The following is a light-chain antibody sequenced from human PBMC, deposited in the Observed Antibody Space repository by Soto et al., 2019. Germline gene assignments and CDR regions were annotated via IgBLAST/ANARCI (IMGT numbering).Light chain of an antibody. J-gene: IGKJ4*01. Sequence: EIVMTQSPATLSVSPGERATLSCRASQSVSSNLAWYQQRPGQAPRLLIYGASTRATGIPVRFSGSRSGTEFTLSISSLQSEEFAVYHCQQYENWPLTFGGGTKVEIK. V-gene: IGKV3-15*01. CDR3: QQYENWPLT. CDR1: QSVSSN. CDR2: GAS.